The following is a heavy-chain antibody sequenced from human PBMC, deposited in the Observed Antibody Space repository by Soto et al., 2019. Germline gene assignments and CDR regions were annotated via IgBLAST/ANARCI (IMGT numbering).Heavy chain of an antibody. V-gene: IGHV4-61*01. J-gene: IGHJ4*02. CDR1: GGSVSSGSYY. CDR3: ARGRRVGASRYYFDY. Sequence: LSLTCTVSGGSVSSGSYYWSWIRQPPGKGLEWIGYIYYSGSTNYNPSLKSRVTISVDTSKNQFSLKLSSVTAADTAVYYCARGRRVGASRYYFDYWGQGTLVTVSS. D-gene: IGHD1-26*01. CDR2: IYYSGST.